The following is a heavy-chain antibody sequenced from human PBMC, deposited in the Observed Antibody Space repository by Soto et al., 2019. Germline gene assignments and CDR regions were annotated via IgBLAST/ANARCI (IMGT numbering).Heavy chain of an antibody. CDR2: IKRDGSEK. CDR3: ARDYDFWSGSKSCFDY. V-gene: IGHV3-7*01. D-gene: IGHD3-3*01. Sequence: EVQLVESGGGLVQPGGSLRLSCAASGFAVSSFWMSWVRQAPGKGLEWVANIKRDGSEKYYVDSVKGRFTISRDNAKNSLYLQMNSLRAEDTAVYYCARDYDFWSGSKSCFDYWGQGTLVTVSS. CDR1: GFAVSSFW. J-gene: IGHJ4*02.